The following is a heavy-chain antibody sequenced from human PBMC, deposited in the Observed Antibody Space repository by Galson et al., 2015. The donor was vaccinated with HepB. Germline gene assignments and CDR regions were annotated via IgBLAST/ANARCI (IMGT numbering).Heavy chain of an antibody. D-gene: IGHD3-3*01. V-gene: IGHV3-21*01. Sequence: SLRLSCAASGFTFSSYSMNWVRQAPGKGLEWVSSISSSSSYIYYADSVKGRFTISRDNAKNSLYLQMNSLRAEDTAVYYCARGRVLRFLEWLLGFDYWGQGTLVTVSS. CDR2: ISSSSSYI. CDR3: ARGRVLRFLEWLLGFDY. J-gene: IGHJ4*02. CDR1: GFTFSSYS.